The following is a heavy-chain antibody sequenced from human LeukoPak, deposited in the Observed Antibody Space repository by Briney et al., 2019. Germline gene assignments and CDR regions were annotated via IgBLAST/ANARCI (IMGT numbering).Heavy chain of an antibody. J-gene: IGHJ3*02. CDR3: AKQTDMVTGGLDI. Sequence: PGGSLRLSCAASGFTFSSHGMHWVRQAPGKGLEWVAVIWYDGSNKDYADSVKGRFTISRGNSKNTLYLQMNSLRAEDTAVYYCAKQTDMVTGGLDIWGQGTMVTVSS. V-gene: IGHV3-33*06. D-gene: IGHD5-18*01. CDR1: GFTFSSHG. CDR2: IWYDGSNK.